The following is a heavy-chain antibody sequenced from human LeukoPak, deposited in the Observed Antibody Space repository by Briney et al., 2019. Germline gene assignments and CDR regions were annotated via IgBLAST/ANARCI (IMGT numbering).Heavy chain of an antibody. Sequence: KPSETLSLTCTVSGGSISSYYWSWIRQPPGKGLEWIGYINNSGSTNYNPSLKSRVTMSVDTSKNQFSLKLSSVTAADTAVYFCARGTMMVGPWGQGTLVTVSS. CDR3: ARGTMMVGP. J-gene: IGHJ5*02. CDR1: GGSISSYY. V-gene: IGHV4-59*01. D-gene: IGHD3-22*01. CDR2: INNSGST.